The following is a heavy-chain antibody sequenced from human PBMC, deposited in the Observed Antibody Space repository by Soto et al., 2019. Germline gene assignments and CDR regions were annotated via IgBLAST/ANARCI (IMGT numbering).Heavy chain of an antibody. Sequence: EVQLVESGGALVQPGGSLRLSCSTPGFTFSYYGMNWVRQAPGKGLEWVSYISSSGIIIYYADSVMGRFTISRDNDKNLLFLDMNSLRDDDTATYYRASRQLALDHWGQGTPVTVST. J-gene: IGHJ1*01. CDR3: ASRQLALDH. CDR2: ISSSGIII. V-gene: IGHV3-48*02. CDR1: GFTFSYYG. D-gene: IGHD3-9*01.